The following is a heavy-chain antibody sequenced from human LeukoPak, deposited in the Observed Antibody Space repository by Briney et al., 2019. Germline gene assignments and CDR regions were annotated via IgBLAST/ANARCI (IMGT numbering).Heavy chain of an antibody. CDR1: GYTFTSYG. CDR2: ISAYNGNT. J-gene: IGHJ6*02. D-gene: IGHD3-9*01. V-gene: IGHV1-18*01. CDR3: ARGYDILTGSRYGMDV. Sequence: GASVKVSCKASGYTFTSYGISWVRQAPGQGLEWMGWISAYNGNTNYAQKLQGRVTLTTDTSTSTAYMELRSLRSDDTAVYYCARGYDILTGSRYGMDVWGQGTTVTVSS.